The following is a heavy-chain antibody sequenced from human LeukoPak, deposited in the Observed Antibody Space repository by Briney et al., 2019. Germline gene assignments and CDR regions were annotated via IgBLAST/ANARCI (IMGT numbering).Heavy chain of an antibody. Sequence: SETLSLTCAVYGGSFSGYYWSWIRQPPGKGLEWIGEINHSGSTNYNPSLKSRVTISVDTSKNQFSLKLSSVTAADTAAYYCARDDYGGNSPYFDYWGQGTLVTVSS. D-gene: IGHD4-23*01. V-gene: IGHV4-34*01. CDR3: ARDDYGGNSPYFDY. CDR1: GGSFSGYY. J-gene: IGHJ4*02. CDR2: INHSGST.